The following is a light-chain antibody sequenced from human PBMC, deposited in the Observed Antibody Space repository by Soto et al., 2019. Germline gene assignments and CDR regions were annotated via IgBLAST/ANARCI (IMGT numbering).Light chain of an antibody. CDR2: RNS. Sequence: QSVLTQPPSVSGAPGQSITISCTGSSSNIGAARDVHWYQQLPGAAPKLLIYRNSNRPSGVPDRFSGSKSGTSASLAITGLQAEDEADYYCHSYDNSLGAGVFGGGTKVTVL. V-gene: IGLV1-40*01. J-gene: IGLJ3*02. CDR3: HSYDNSLGAGV. CDR1: SSNIGAARD.